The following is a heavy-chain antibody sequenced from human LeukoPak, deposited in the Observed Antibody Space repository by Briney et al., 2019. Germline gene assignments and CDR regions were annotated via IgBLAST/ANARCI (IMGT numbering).Heavy chain of an antibody. CDR2: IYDSGST. Sequence: SETLSLTCTVSGASITSSYWNWIRQAPGKGLEWIGYIYDSGSTYYNPSLNSRVTISVDTSKNQFSLNLSSVTAADTAVYYCARGLTYYYGSGSYYFFDYWGQGTLVTVSS. CDR1: GASITSSY. D-gene: IGHD3-10*01. V-gene: IGHV4-59*01. CDR3: ARGLTYYYGSGSYYFFDY. J-gene: IGHJ4*02.